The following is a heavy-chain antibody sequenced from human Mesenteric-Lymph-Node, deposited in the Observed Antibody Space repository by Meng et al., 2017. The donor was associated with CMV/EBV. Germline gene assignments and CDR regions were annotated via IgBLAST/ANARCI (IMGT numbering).Heavy chain of an antibody. J-gene: IGHJ4*02. Sequence: GGSLRLSCAAAGFTFSGYWMSWVRQAPGKGLEWVSSISSSSSYIYYADSVKGRFTISRDNSKNTLYLQMNSLRAEDTAVYYCAREATAGYSRYYFDYWGQGTLVTVSS. D-gene: IGHD6-13*01. CDR1: GFTFSGYW. CDR3: AREATAGYSRYYFDY. CDR2: ISSSSSYI. V-gene: IGHV3-21*01.